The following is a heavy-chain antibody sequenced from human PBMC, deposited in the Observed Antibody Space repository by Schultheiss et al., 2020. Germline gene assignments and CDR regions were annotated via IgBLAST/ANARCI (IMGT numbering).Heavy chain of an antibody. D-gene: IGHD6-19*01. CDR2: IYSGGST. Sequence: GGSLRLSCAASGFTVSSNYMSWVRQAPGKGLEWVSVIYSGGSTYYADSVKGRFTISRDNSKNTLYLQMNSLRAEDTAVYYCARRRAVAAGHDAFDIWGQGTTVTVSS. V-gene: IGHV3-53*01. CDR1: GFTVSSNY. J-gene: IGHJ3*02. CDR3: ARRRAVAAGHDAFDI.